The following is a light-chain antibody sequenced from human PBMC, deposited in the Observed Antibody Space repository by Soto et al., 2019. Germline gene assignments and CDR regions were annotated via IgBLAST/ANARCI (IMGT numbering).Light chain of an antibody. Sequence: QSALTQPASGSGSPGQSITISCTGPRRDVGGYAYVSWYQHHPGKAPKLMIYDVSNRPSGVSNRVSGSKSGNTASLSSSWVQAEDDADYCCSSYASSLTLFGGGTKLTVL. CDR1: RRDVGGYAY. J-gene: IGLJ2*01. V-gene: IGLV2-14*03. CDR2: DVS. CDR3: SSYASSLTL.